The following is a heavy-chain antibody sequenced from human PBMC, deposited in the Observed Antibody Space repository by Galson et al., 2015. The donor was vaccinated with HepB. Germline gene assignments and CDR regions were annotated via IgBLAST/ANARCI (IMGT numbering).Heavy chain of an antibody. J-gene: IGHJ5*02. CDR2: ISGSGGST. D-gene: IGHD3-10*01. V-gene: IGHV3-23*01. Sequence: SLRLSCAASGFTFSSYAMSWVRQAPGKGLEWVSAISGSGGSTYYADSVKGRFTISRDNSKNTLYLQMNSLRAEDTAVYYCAKKPPGVMVRGVIIIPWGQGTLVTVSS. CDR1: GFTFSSYA. CDR3: AKKPPGVMVRGVIIIP.